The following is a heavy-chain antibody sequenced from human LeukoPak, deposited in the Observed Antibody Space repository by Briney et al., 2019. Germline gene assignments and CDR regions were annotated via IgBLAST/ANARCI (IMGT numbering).Heavy chain of an antibody. Sequence: SETLSLTCTVSGGSISSSSYYWGWIRQPPGKGLEWIGSIYYSGSTYYNPSLKSRVTISVDTSKNQFSLKLSSVTAADTAVYYCARDPPGENPYYYYYMDVWGKGTTVTVSS. CDR1: GGSISSSSYY. CDR2: IYYSGST. CDR3: ARDPPGENPYYYYYMDV. D-gene: IGHD1-14*01. J-gene: IGHJ6*03. V-gene: IGHV4-39*07.